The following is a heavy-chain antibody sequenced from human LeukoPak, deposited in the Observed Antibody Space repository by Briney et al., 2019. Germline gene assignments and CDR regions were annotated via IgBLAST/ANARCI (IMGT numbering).Heavy chain of an antibody. CDR1: GGTFSSYA. CDR2: IIPIFGTA. J-gene: IGHJ5*02. CDR3: ARALLVVPAATYNWFDP. V-gene: IGHV1-69*13. D-gene: IGHD2-2*01. Sequence: ASVKVSCKASGGTFSSYAISWVRQAPGQGLEWMGGIIPIFGTANYAQKFQGRVTITVDESTSTAYMELSSLRSEDTAVYYCARALLVVPAATYNWFDPWGQGTLVTVSS.